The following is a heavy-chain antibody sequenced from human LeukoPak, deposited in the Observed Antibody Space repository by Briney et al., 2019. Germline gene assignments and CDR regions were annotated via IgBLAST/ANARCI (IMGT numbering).Heavy chain of an antibody. J-gene: IGHJ4*02. CDR1: GFTFSSYA. CDR3: AIMHPYYDGSGYWVQ. Sequence: GGSLRLSCAASGFTFSSYAMSWVRQAPRKGLEWVSGISTSGGSTSYADSVKGRFTISRDNPRNTLYMQMNSLRAEDTALYYCAIMHPYYDGSGYWVQWGQGTLVTVSS. D-gene: IGHD3-22*01. V-gene: IGHV3-23*01. CDR2: ISTSGGST.